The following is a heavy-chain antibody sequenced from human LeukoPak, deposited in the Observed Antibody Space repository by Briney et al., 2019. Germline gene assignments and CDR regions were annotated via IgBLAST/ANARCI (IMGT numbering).Heavy chain of an antibody. Sequence: GGSLEISCQGSGSIFTSYWIGWVRRLPGKGLEWMGIIYPGDSDTRYSPSFQGQVTISAGKSISTAYLQWSSLKASDTAMYYCARHHFEGRFGSGSYEYYYGMDVWGQGTTVTVSS. J-gene: IGHJ6*02. CDR1: GSIFTSYW. D-gene: IGHD3-10*01. CDR3: ARHHFEGRFGSGSYEYYYGMDV. V-gene: IGHV5-51*01. CDR2: IYPGDSDT.